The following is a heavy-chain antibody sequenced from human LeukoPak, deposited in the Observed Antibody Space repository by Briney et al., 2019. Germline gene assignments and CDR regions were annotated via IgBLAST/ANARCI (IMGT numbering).Heavy chain of an antibody. D-gene: IGHD5-24*01. CDR3: ARGLRDGYTLFYFDY. CDR1: GGSISSYY. Sequence: SETLSLTCTVSGGSISSYYWSWIRQPPGKGLEWIGSIYYSGSTFYNPSLKSRVTISVDTSKNQFSMKLSSVTAADTAVYFCARGLRDGYTLFYFDYWGQGTLVTVSS. CDR2: IYYSGST. J-gene: IGHJ4*02. V-gene: IGHV4-39*01.